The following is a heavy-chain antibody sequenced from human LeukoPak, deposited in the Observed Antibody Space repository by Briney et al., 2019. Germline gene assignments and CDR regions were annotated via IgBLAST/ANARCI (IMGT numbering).Heavy chain of an antibody. V-gene: IGHV3-23*01. CDR2: SGSDGST. CDR3: AKGRGCCTGGSCYSDY. D-gene: IGHD2-15*01. J-gene: IGHJ4*02. Sequence: GGSLRLSCTASGFTFSNYAMSWVRQAPGKGLEWVSTSGSDGSTYYADSVKGRFTISRDNPKNTLYLQMNSLRVEDTAIYYCAKGRGCCTGGSCYSDYWGQGTLVTVSS. CDR1: GFTFSNYA.